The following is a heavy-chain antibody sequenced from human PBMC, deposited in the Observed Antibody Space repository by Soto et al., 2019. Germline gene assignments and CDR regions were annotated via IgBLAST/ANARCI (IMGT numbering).Heavy chain of an antibody. D-gene: IGHD3-10*01. J-gene: IGHJ3*02. CDR1: GGTFSSYA. CDR3: ARVRGVRGVIRVWGAFVI. V-gene: IGHV1-69*13. CDR2: IIPIFGTA. Sequence: SVKVSCKASGGTFSSYAISWVRQAPGQGLEWMGGIIPIFGTANYAQKFQGRVTITADESTSTAYMELSSLRSEDTAVYYCARVRGVRGVIRVWGAFVIWGQGTMVTVSS.